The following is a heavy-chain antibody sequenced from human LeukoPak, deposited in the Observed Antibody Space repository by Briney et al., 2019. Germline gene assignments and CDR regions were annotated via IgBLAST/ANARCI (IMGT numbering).Heavy chain of an antibody. CDR1: GFTFSSYE. V-gene: IGHV3-21*01. CDR2: ISSSSSYI. Sequence: GGSLRLSCAASGFTFSSYEMNWVRQAPGQGLEWVSSISSSSSYIYYADSVKGRFTISRDNAKNSPYLQMNSLRAEDTAVYYCASVAPYYYDSSAYPVDYMVVWGKGTTVTVSS. D-gene: IGHD3-22*01. CDR3: ASVAPYYYDSSAYPVDYMVV. J-gene: IGHJ6*03.